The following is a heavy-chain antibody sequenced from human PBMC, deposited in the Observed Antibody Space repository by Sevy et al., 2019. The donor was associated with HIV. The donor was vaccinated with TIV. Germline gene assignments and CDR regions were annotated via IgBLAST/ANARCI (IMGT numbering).Heavy chain of an antibody. V-gene: IGHV4-61*08. CDR2: IHYSGNT. CDR1: GGSVSSGGHY. J-gene: IGHJ6*02. CDR3: ARDRIFAVGFNGMDV. Sequence: SETLSLTCTVSGGSVSSGGHYWGWVRQPPGKGLEWIGYIHYSGNTNYNPSLKCRVTISVDTSKEQFSLKLSSVTAADTAVYYCARDRIFAVGFNGMDVWGQGTTVTASS. D-gene: IGHD3-3*02.